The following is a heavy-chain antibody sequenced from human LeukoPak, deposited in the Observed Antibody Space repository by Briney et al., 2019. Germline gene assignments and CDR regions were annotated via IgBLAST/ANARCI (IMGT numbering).Heavy chain of an antibody. CDR2: ISGDGGGT. D-gene: IGHD3-9*01. V-gene: IGHV3-43*02. CDR1: GFTFDDYA. Sequence: QPGRSLRLSCTASGFTFDDYAMHWVRQAPGKGLEWVSLISGDGGGTYYADSVKGRFTISRDNSKNSLYLQMNSLRTEDTALYYCAKDNYDILTGPFDYWGQGTLVTVSS. CDR3: AKDNYDILTGPFDY. J-gene: IGHJ4*02.